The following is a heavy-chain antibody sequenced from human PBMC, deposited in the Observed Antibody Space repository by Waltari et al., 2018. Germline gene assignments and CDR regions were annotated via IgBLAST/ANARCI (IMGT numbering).Heavy chain of an antibody. V-gene: IGHV3-30*02. Sequence: QVQLVESGGGVVQPGGSLRLSCAASGFTFSSYGMHWVRQAPGKGLEWVAFIRFDGSNKYYADSVKGRFTISRDNSENTLYLQMNSLRAEDTAVYYCAKDPPMVAAFDYWGQGTLVTVSS. CDR3: AKDPPMVAAFDY. D-gene: IGHD3-10*01. CDR1: GFTFSSYG. J-gene: IGHJ4*02. CDR2: IRFDGSNK.